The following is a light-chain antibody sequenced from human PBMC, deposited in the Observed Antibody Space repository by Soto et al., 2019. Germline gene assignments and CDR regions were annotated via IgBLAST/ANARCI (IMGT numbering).Light chain of an antibody. CDR2: EVT. Sequence: QSVLTQPASVSGSPGQSITISCTGTSSDIGAYNYVSWYQQHPGIAPKLMIYEVTNRPSGVSDRFSGSKSGNTASLTISGLQAEDGADYYCSSYTSSSTWVFGGGTTLTVL. J-gene: IGLJ3*02. V-gene: IGLV2-14*03. CDR1: SSDIGAYNY. CDR3: SSYTSSSTWV.